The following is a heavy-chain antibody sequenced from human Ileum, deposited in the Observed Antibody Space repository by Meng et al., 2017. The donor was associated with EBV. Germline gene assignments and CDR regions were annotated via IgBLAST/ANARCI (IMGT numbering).Heavy chain of an antibody. Sequence: QVRLHEAGPGLVKPSGPLSLTCTVSGGSVSSAHSFWTWIRQPPGKGLEWIGYMSYSGSTNYSPPLESRVTISVDTSKNQFSLKLSSVTAADTAVYYCAGDPHSGSPHWGQGTLVTVSS. CDR2: MSYSGST. J-gene: IGHJ4*02. CDR3: AGDPHSGSPH. V-gene: IGHV4-61*01. D-gene: IGHD1-26*01. CDR1: GGSVSSAHSF.